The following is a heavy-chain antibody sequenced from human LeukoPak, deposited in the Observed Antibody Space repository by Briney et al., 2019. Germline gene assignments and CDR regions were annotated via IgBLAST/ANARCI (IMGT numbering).Heavy chain of an antibody. J-gene: IGHJ3*02. CDR1: GFTFSSYA. CDR2: ISDGGINK. D-gene: IGHD3-22*01. V-gene: IGHV3-30-3*01. Sequence: EGSLRLSCAASGFTFSSYAMHWVRQAPGKGLEWVAVISDGGINKYYADSVRGRFTISRDNSKNTLYLQMNSLRAEDTAVYYCARPYYDSSGYYYWGNAFDIWGEGTMVTVSS. CDR3: ARPYYDSSGYYYWGNAFDI.